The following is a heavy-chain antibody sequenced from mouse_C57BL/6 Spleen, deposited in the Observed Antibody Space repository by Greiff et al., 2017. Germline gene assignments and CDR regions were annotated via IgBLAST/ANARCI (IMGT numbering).Heavy chain of an antibody. CDR3: ARWNYGSSGYFDV. D-gene: IGHD1-1*01. CDR1: GYTFTTYP. V-gene: IGHV1-47*01. Sequence: VQLQESGAELVKPGASVKMSCKASGYTFTTYPIEWMKQNHGKSLEWIGNFHPYNDDTKYNEKFKGKATLTVEKSSSTVYLELSRLTSDDSAVYYCARWNYGSSGYFDVWGTGTTVTVSS. J-gene: IGHJ1*03. CDR2: FHPYNDDT.